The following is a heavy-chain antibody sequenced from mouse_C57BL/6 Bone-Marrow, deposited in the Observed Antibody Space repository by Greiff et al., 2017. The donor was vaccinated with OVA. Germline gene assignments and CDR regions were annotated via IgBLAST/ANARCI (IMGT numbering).Heavy chain of an antibody. Sequence: VQLQQSGAELARPGASVKLSCKASGYTFTSYGISWVKQRTGQGLEWIGEIYPRSGNTSYNEKFKGKATLTADKSSSTAYMELRSLTSEDSAVYFCARSVSYVYYFDYWGQGTTLTVSS. CDR3: ARSVSYVYYFDY. J-gene: IGHJ2*01. D-gene: IGHD2-12*01. CDR1: GYTFTSYG. V-gene: IGHV1-81*01. CDR2: IYPRSGNT.